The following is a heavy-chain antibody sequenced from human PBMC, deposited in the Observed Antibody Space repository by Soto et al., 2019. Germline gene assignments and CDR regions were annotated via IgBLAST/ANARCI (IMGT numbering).Heavy chain of an antibody. CDR1: GFTFSSHY. Sequence: QAHLVESGGGVVQPGRSLTLSCAVSGFTFSSHYLNWVRQAPGKGREWVALIPPEGNSKSYETSVKGRFTTSRDNSKKTMYLKMNSLRVEDTAVYYCARDDEGGSDCDLGYWGQGALVTVSS. D-gene: IGHD1-26*01. V-gene: IGHV3-30-3*01. J-gene: IGHJ4*02. CDR2: IPPEGNSK. CDR3: ARDDEGGSDCDLGY.